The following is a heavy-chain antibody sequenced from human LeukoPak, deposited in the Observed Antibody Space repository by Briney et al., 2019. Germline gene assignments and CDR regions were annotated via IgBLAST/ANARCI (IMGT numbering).Heavy chain of an antibody. Sequence: ASVKVSCKASGYTFTSHGISWVRQAPGQGLEWMGWISTYNGNTNYAQKLQGRVTMTRNTSISTAYMELSSLRSEDTAVYYCARDNGGTAMAYYYYYYMDVWGKGTTVTISS. CDR1: GYTFTSHG. J-gene: IGHJ6*03. D-gene: IGHD5-18*01. CDR3: ARDNGGTAMAYYYYYYMDV. CDR2: ISTYNGNT. V-gene: IGHV1-18*01.